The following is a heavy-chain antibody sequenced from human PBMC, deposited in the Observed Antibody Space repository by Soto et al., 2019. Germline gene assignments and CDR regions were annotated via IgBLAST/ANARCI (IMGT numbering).Heavy chain of an antibody. CDR3: ASRMAYLVRDV. CDR1: GGTFSSYA. V-gene: IGHV1-69*12. Sequence: QVQLVQSGAEVKKPGSSVKVSCKASGGTFSSYAISWVRQAPGQGLEWMGGIIPIFGTANFAQNFQGRVTISADESTTTAYPELSRLTSADTAVPHCASRMAYLVRDVWGQGTTVTVSS. CDR2: IIPIFGTA. J-gene: IGHJ6*02. D-gene: IGHD3-16*02.